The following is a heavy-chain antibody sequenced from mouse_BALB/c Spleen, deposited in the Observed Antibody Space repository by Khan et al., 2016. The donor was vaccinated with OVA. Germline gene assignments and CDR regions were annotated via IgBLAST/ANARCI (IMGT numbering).Heavy chain of an antibody. CDR3: TRLAYYYDSEGFAY. J-gene: IGHJ3*01. CDR2: VSTGGSYT. V-gene: IGHV5-6*01. Sequence: EVQLVESGGDLVKPGGSLKFSCAASGFTFSTYGMSWVRQAPDKRLEWVATVSTGGSYTYYPDSVKGRFTISRDNAKNTLYLQMSGLRSEDAAMFYCTRLAYYYDSEGFAYWGQGTLVTVSA. CDR1: GFTFSTYG. D-gene: IGHD1-1*01.